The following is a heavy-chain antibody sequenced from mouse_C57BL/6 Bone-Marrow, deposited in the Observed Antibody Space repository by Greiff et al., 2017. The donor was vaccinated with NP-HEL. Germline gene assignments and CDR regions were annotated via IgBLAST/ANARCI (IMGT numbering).Heavy chain of an antibody. CDR3: ARYPDGYYAMDY. J-gene: IGHJ4*01. Sequence: QVQLQQSGAELARPGASVKLSCKASGYTFTSYGISWVKQRTGQGLEWIGEIYPRSGNTYYNEQFKGKATLTADKSSSTAYMELRSLTSEDSAVYFCARYPDGYYAMDYWGQGTSVTVSS. CDR2: IYPRSGNT. D-gene: IGHD2-3*01. V-gene: IGHV1-81*01. CDR1: GYTFTSYG.